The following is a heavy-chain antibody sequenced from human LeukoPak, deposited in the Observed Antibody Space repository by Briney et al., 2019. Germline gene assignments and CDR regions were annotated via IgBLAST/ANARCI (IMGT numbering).Heavy chain of an antibody. CDR2: ISGSGGST. V-gene: IGHV3-23*01. Sequence: LSGGSLRLSCAASGFTFSSYAMSWVRQAPGKGLEWVSAISGSGGSTYYADSVKGRFTISRDNSKNTLYLQMNSLRAEDTAVYYCAKGGSSGWPCTWWGQGTLVTVSS. CDR1: GFTFSSYA. J-gene: IGHJ4*02. D-gene: IGHD6-19*01. CDR3: AKGGSSGWPCTW.